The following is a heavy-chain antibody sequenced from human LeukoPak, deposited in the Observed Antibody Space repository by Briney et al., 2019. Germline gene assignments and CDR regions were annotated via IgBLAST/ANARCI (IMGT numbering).Heavy chain of an antibody. Sequence: GGSLRLSCAASGFTFSSYNMNWVRQAPGKGLEWVSSISSTSSYINYADSVKGRFAISRDKAKNSLYLQMNSLRAEDTAVYYCARVTLTGYYAFDYWGQGTLVTVSS. CDR1: GFTFSSYN. J-gene: IGHJ4*02. CDR2: ISSTSSYI. CDR3: ARVTLTGYYAFDY. V-gene: IGHV3-21*01. D-gene: IGHD3-9*01.